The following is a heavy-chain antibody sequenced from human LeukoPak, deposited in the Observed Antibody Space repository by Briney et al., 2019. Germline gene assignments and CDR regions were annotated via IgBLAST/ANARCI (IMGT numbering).Heavy chain of an antibody. CDR2: ISSSSSYI. CDR3: ARDLPATGDY. V-gene: IGHV3-21*01. CDR1: GGSFSGYY. Sequence: ETLSLTCAVCGGSFSGYYWSWIRQPPGKGLEWVSSISSSSSYIYYADSVKGRFTISRDNAKNSLYLQMNSLRAEDTAVYYCARDLPATGDYWGQGTLVTVSS. D-gene: IGHD1-26*01. J-gene: IGHJ4*02.